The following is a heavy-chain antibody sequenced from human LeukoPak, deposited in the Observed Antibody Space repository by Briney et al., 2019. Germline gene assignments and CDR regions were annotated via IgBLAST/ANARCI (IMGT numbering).Heavy chain of an antibody. CDR2: IYYSGSA. J-gene: IGHJ3*02. D-gene: IGHD2-2*01. CDR1: GGSISSGRYY. V-gene: IGHV4-31*03. CDR3: ARVTPLGYCSSTSCYVGLGTFDI. Sequence: SETLSLTCTVSGGSISSGRYYWTWIRQHPGKGLEWIGYIYYSGSAYYNPSLKSRVTISRDTSKNQFSLKLSSVTAADTAVYYCARVTPLGYCSSTSCYVGLGTFDIWGQGTMVTVSS.